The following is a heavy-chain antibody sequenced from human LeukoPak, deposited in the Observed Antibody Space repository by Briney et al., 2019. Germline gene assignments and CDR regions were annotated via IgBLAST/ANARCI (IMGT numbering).Heavy chain of an antibody. Sequence: KPSETLSLTCTVSGGSISSSSYYWSWIRQPPGKGLEWIGYIYYSGSTNYNPSLKSRVTISGDTSKNQFSLKLSSVTAADTAVYYCARVGWYGGLTEFDYWGQGTLVTVSS. V-gene: IGHV4-61*01. CDR1: GGSISSSSYY. J-gene: IGHJ4*02. D-gene: IGHD3-10*01. CDR2: IYYSGST. CDR3: ARVGWYGGLTEFDY.